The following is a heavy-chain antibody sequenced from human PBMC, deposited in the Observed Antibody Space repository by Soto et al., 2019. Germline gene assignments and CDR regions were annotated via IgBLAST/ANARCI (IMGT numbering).Heavy chain of an antibody. Sequence: TSETLSLTCTVSGGSISSSSYYWGWIRQPPGKGLEWIGSIYYSGSTYYNPSLKSRVTISVDTSKNQFSLKLSSVTAADTAVYYCARTVGFWSGYSFWYFYGLDVWGQGTTVTVSS. D-gene: IGHD3-3*01. V-gene: IGHV4-39*01. J-gene: IGHJ6*02. CDR2: IYYSGST. CDR3: ARTVGFWSGYSFWYFYGLDV. CDR1: GGSISSSSYY.